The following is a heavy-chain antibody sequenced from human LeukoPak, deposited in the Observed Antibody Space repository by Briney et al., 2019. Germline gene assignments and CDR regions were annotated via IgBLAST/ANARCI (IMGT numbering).Heavy chain of an antibody. CDR2: IISILGIA. CDR3: ARAGGIWPRGMDV. Sequence: SVKVSCKASGGTFSSYAISWVRQAPGQGLEWMGRIISILGIANYAQKFQGRVTITADKSTSTAYMELSSLRSEDTAVYYCARAGGIWPRGMDVWGQGTTVTVSS. CDR1: GGTFSSYA. D-gene: IGHD2-15*01. V-gene: IGHV1-69*04. J-gene: IGHJ6*02.